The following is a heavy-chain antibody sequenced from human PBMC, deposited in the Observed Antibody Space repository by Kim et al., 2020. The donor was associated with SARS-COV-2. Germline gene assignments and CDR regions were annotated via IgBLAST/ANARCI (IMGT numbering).Heavy chain of an antibody. CDR3: AKDRWFGELSIHFDY. J-gene: IGHJ4*02. D-gene: IGHD3-10*01. V-gene: IGHV3-23*01. Sequence: DPVKGRFTISRDNSKNTLYLQMNSLRAEDTAVYYCAKDRWFGELSIHFDYWGQGTLVTVSS.